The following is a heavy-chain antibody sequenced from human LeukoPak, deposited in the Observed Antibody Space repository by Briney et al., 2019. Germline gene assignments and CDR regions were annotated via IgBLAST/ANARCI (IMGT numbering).Heavy chain of an antibody. D-gene: IGHD3-22*01. CDR1: GFTFRNYA. Sequence: GASLRLSCAASGFTFRNYAMSWIRQAPGKGLEWVSYISSSGSTIYYADSVKGRFTISRDNAKNSLYLQMNSLRAEDTAAYYCARDYYDSSGPIDYWGQGTLVTVSS. CDR3: ARDYYDSSGPIDY. CDR2: ISSSGSTI. J-gene: IGHJ4*02. V-gene: IGHV3-11*01.